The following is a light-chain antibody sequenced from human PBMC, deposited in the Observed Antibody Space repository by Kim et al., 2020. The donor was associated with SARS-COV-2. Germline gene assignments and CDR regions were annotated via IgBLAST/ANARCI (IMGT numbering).Light chain of an antibody. CDR2: AVS. Sequence: ASTGDRVTITCRASQGISSYLAWYQQKPGKAPKLLISAVSTLQSGVPSRFSGSASGTDFSLTISCLQSEDFATYYCQQYYTYPWTFGQGTKVDIK. CDR3: QQYYTYPWT. J-gene: IGKJ1*01. CDR1: QGISSY. V-gene: IGKV1-8*01.